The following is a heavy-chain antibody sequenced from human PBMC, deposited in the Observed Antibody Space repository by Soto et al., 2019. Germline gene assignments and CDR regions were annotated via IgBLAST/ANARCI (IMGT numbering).Heavy chain of an antibody. CDR2: IYYSGST. Sequence: PSETLSLTCTVSGGSISSGGYYWSWIRQHLGKGLEWIGYIYYSGSTYYNPSLKSRVTISVDTSKNQFSLKLSSVTAADTAVYYCARGPPSYYYDSSGYVCFDPWGQGTLVTVSS. J-gene: IGHJ5*02. V-gene: IGHV4-31*03. D-gene: IGHD3-22*01. CDR3: ARGPPSYYYDSSGYVCFDP. CDR1: GGSISSGGYY.